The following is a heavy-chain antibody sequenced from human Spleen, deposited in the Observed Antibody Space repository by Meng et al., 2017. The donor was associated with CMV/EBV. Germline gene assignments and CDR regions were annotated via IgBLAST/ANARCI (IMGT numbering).Heavy chain of an antibody. J-gene: IGHJ3*01. Sequence: GDTVTRNYIGWVRQAPGKGLEWVSVIYSGSSTYYADSVKGRFTLSRDNSKNTLYLQMRSLRPDDMAVYYCARGLSGSGTYYPDAFDLWGQGTMVTVSS. CDR1: GDTVTRNY. CDR2: IYSGSST. V-gene: IGHV3-66*02. D-gene: IGHD3-10*01. CDR3: ARGLSGSGTYYPDAFDL.